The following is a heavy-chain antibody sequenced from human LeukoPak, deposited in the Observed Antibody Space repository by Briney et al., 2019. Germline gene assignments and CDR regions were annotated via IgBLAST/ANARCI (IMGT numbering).Heavy chain of an antibody. CDR1: GFTFDDYA. CDR3: AKDRTDCSGGSCYSLYYYYYMGV. D-gene: IGHD2-15*01. Sequence: GGSLRLSCAASGFTFDDYAMHWVRQAPGKGLEWVSGISWNSGSIGYADSVKGRFTISRDNAKNSLYLQMNSLRAEDTALYYCAKDRTDCSGGSCYSLYYYYYMGVWGKGTTVTVSS. J-gene: IGHJ6*03. CDR2: ISWNSGSI. V-gene: IGHV3-9*01.